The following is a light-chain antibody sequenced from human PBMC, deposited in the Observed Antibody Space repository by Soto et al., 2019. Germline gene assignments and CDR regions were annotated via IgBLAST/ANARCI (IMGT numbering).Light chain of an antibody. J-gene: IGLJ2*01. Sequence: QSVLTQPPSASGTPGQRVTISCSGSSSNIGSNIVNWYQQIPGAAPKLLIYRNYQRPSGVPDRFSGSKSGTSASLAISGLQSEDEADYYCATYDDSLNGVLFGGGTKLTVL. CDR2: RNY. CDR3: ATYDDSLNGVL. V-gene: IGLV1-44*01. CDR1: SSNIGSNI.